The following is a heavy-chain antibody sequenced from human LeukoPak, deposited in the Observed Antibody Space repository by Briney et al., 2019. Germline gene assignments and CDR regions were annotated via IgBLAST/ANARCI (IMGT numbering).Heavy chain of an antibody. J-gene: IGHJ5*02. Sequence: RPSETLSLTCIVSGGSISHSYWTWIRQPPGKGLEWIGYIHYSENTIYNPSLKSRVIISVDTSKKHFALKLSSVTATDTAVYYCATTAPFDSSGYLVSWGRGTLVTVSS. CDR2: IHYSENT. CDR3: ATTAPFDSSGYLVS. D-gene: IGHD3-22*01. CDR1: GGSISHSY. V-gene: IGHV4-59*01.